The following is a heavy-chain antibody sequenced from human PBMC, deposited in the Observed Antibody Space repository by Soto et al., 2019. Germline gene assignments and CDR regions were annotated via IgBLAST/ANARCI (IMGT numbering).Heavy chain of an antibody. D-gene: IGHD2-8*01. CDR2: IYSSGTT. Sequence: SATLSLTSRVSDGSISGHYWSWIRQPAGRRLQWVGRIYSSGTTNYNPSLKSRITISVDTSKNQFSLNLNSVTASDTAVYFCVSQRTSVLSQAYFDYWGPGALVTVSS. J-gene: IGHJ4*02. CDR1: DGSISGHY. V-gene: IGHV4-4*07. CDR3: VSQRTSVLSQAYFDY.